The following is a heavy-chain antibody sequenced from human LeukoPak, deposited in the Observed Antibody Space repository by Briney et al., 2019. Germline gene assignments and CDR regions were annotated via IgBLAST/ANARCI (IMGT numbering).Heavy chain of an antibody. CDR1: GYTFTSYD. V-gene: IGHV1-8*01. Sequence: ASVKVSCKTSGYTFTSYDINWVRQATGQGLEWMGWMNPNSGKTDYAQKFQGRVTMTRNTSISTAYMELSSLTSEDTAVYYCASGGSGWYGRNWFDPWGQGTLVIVSS. CDR3: ASGGSGWYGRNWFDP. J-gene: IGHJ5*02. CDR2: MNPNSGKT. D-gene: IGHD6-19*01.